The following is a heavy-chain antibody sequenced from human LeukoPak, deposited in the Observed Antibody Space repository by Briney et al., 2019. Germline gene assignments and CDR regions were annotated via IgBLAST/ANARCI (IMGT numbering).Heavy chain of an antibody. Sequence: GESLKISCKGSGYSFTSYWIGWVRQMPGKGLEWMGIIYPGDSDTRYSPSFQGQVTISADKSISTAYLQWSSLKASDTAMYYCARHEAYCGGDCYSGRWFDPWGQGTLVTVSS. D-gene: IGHD2-21*02. CDR1: GYSFTSYW. CDR3: ARHEAYCGGDCYSGRWFDP. J-gene: IGHJ5*02. CDR2: IYPGDSDT. V-gene: IGHV5-51*01.